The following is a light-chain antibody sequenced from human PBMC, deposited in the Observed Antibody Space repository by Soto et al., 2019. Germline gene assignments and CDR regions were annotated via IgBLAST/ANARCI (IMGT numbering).Light chain of an antibody. CDR3: AAWDDSLIGFV. Sequence: QYVLTQPPSASGTPGQRVTISCSGSSSNIGSTTVAWFQHLPGTAPKLLIFSNDQRPSGVPDRFSGSQSGTSASLAISGLQSEDEADYYCAAWDDSLIGFVFGTGTKLTVL. CDR1: SSNIGSTT. J-gene: IGLJ1*01. CDR2: SND. V-gene: IGLV1-44*01.